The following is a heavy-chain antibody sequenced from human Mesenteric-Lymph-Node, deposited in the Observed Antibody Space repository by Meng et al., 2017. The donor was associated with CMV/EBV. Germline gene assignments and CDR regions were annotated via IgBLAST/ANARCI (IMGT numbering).Heavy chain of an antibody. J-gene: IGHJ3*02. CDR3: ARVEAGGTLEGEGAFDI. CDR2: IRFDGNT. D-gene: IGHD4-23*01. CDR1: GFGAYG. Sequence: GESLKISCAASGFGAYGMHWVRQAPGKGLEWVAFIRFDGNTYYLDSVKGRFSISRDSSKNTVYLQMNSLGPDDTALYYCARVEAGGTLEGEGAFDIWGQGTMVTVSS. V-gene: IGHV3-30*02.